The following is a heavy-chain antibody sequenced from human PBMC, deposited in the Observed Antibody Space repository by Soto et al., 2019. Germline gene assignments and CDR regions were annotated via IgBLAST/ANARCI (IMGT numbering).Heavy chain of an antibody. D-gene: IGHD4-4*01. CDR1: GYTLTELS. J-gene: IGHJ5*02. Sequence: ASVKVSCKVSGYTLTELSMHWVRQAPGKGLEWMGGIDPEDGAANYAQKFQGRVTITADESTSTAYMELSSLRSEDTAVYYCAREPPTVKGFSPPPFDWFDPWGQGTLVTVSS. CDR3: AREPPTVKGFSPPPFDWFDP. V-gene: IGHV1-24*01. CDR2: IDPEDGAA.